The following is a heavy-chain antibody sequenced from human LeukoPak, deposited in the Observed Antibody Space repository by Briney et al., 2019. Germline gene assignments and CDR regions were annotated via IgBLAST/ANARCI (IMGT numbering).Heavy chain of an antibody. CDR2: ISTTGGST. V-gene: IGHV3-64D*06. Sequence: GGSLRLSCSASGFTFSDYAMHWVRQSPGKGPEYVSAISTTGGSTYYADSVKGRFTISRDNSKNTLYLQMSSLTAEDTAVYYCARDDYYDSSGLDYWGQGTLVTVSS. D-gene: IGHD3-22*01. J-gene: IGHJ4*02. CDR1: GFTFSDYA. CDR3: ARDDYYDSSGLDY.